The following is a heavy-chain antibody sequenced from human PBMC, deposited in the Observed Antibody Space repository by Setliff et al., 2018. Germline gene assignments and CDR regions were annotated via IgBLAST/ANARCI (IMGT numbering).Heavy chain of an antibody. CDR1: GFSLSSSGVG. D-gene: IGHD6-19*01. CDR2: INWNDDK. J-gene: IGHJ4*02. CDR3: AHTKQQQWLVPFFFDF. V-gene: IGHV2-5*01. Sequence: SGPTLVNPTQTLTLTCTFSGFSLSSSGVGVVWIRQHPGKALEWLALINWNDDKRYSPSLRNRLTITKDTSENQVVLAMTNMDPVDTATYYCAHTKQQQWLVPFFFDFWGQGTPVTVSS.